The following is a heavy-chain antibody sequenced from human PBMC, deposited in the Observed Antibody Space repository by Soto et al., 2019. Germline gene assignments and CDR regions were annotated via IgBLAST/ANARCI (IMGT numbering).Heavy chain of an antibody. CDR1: RFSFGTYA. CDR2: ISSSGGST. Sequence: EVQLLESGGGLVQPGGSLRLSCAASRFSFGTYAMSWVRQAPGRGLEWVAAISSSGGSTYYADSVKGRFTISRDNSKDTMDLQMSSLSVEDTAVYHCAKGPHASYYDSFDYWGQGTLVTVSS. J-gene: IGHJ4*02. CDR3: AKGPHASYYDSFDY. V-gene: IGHV3-23*01. D-gene: IGHD3-10*01.